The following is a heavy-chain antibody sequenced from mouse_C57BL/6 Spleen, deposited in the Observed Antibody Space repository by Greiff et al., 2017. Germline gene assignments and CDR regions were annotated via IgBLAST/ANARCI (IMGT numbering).Heavy chain of an antibody. CDR2: IDPSDSET. V-gene: IGHV1-52*01. CDR3: ARDITTVVARENYAMDY. Sequence: VQLQQPGAELVRPGSSVKLSCKASGYTFTSYWMHWVKQRPIQGLEWIGNIDPSDSETHYNQKFKDKATLTVDKSSSPAYMQLSSLTSEDSAVYYGARDITTVVARENYAMDYWCQGTSVTVSS. CDR1: GYTFTSYW. D-gene: IGHD1-1*01. J-gene: IGHJ4*01.